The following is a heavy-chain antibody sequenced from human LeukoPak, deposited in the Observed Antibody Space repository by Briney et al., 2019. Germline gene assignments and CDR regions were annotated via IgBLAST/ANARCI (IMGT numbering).Heavy chain of an antibody. CDR2: INHSGST. CDR3: ARDLNPVGDY. J-gene: IGHJ4*02. D-gene: IGHD2-15*01. V-gene: IGHV4-34*01. Sequence: KPSETLSLTCAVYGGSFSGYYWSWIRQPPGKGLEWIGEINHSGSTNYNPSLKSRVTISVDTSKNQFSLKLSSVTAADTAVYYCARDLNPVGDYWGQGTLVTVSS. CDR1: GGSFSGYY.